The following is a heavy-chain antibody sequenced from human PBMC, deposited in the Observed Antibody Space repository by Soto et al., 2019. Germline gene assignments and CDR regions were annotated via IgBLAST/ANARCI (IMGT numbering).Heavy chain of an antibody. Sequence: ASVKVSCKASGYTFTSYGISWVRQAPGQGLEWMGWISAYNGNTNYAQKLQGRVTMTTDTSTSTAYMELRSLRSDDTAVYYCARDMSQITGTTFYYYGMEVWGQGTTVTVSS. V-gene: IGHV1-18*01. J-gene: IGHJ6*02. CDR1: GYTFTSYG. D-gene: IGHD1-20*01. CDR3: ARDMSQITGTTFYYYGMEV. CDR2: ISAYNGNT.